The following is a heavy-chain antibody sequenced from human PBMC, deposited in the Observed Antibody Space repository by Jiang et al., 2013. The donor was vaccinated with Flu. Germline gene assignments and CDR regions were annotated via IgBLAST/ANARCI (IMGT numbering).Heavy chain of an antibody. V-gene: IGHV4-59*01. Sequence: TCTVSGGSISSYYWSWIRQPPGKGLEWIGYIYYSGSTNYNPSLKSRVTISVDTSKNQFSLKLSSVTAADTAVYYCARGVFSADYDILTGYSPHTFDYWGQGTLVTVSS. D-gene: IGHD3-9*01. J-gene: IGHJ4*02. CDR2: IYYSGST. CDR3: ARGVFSADYDILTGYSPHTFDY. CDR1: GGSISSYY.